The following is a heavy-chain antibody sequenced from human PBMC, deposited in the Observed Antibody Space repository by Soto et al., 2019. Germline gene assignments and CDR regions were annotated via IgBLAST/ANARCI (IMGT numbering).Heavy chain of an antibody. D-gene: IGHD5-12*01. J-gene: IGHJ4*02. CDR3: ARDTRGLLDY. V-gene: IGHV4-30-4*01. CDR2: IHNSGSS. CDR1: GGSISSSDYY. Sequence: PSETLSLTCTVSGGSISSSDYYWSWIRQPPGKGLEWIGYIHNSGSSYNNPSLKSRITISVDTSKNQFSLKLSSVTAADTAVYYCARDTRGLLDYWGQGTLVTVSS.